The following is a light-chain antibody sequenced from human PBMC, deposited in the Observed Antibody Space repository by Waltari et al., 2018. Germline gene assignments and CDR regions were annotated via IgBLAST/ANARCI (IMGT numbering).Light chain of an antibody. V-gene: IGKV1-39*01. J-gene: IGKJ1*01. CDR2: DVS. CDR1: QSIATY. Sequence: IQMTQSPPSLSASVGDSVTITCRASQSIATYLNWYQQKPGKAPKLLIYDVSTLQSGVPSRFSGSGSGTDFTLTISSLQPEDFASYYCQQSYVTPRTFGLGTKVELE. CDR3: QQSYVTPRT.